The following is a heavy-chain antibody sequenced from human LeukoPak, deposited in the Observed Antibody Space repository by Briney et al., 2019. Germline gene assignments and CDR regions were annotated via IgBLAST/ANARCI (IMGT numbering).Heavy chain of an antibody. Sequence: GGSLRLSCEASGFTFGSHAMYWVRQAPGKGLEWAAGIFGSGGSPHYADPVKGRFTISRDNSRNTVYLQINSLRAEDTAVYYCGKTTVGYSSGQRPAWPVDYWGQGTLVTVSS. D-gene: IGHD5-18*01. CDR1: GFTFGSHA. CDR2: IFGSGGSP. CDR3: GKTTVGYSSGQRPAWPVDY. V-gene: IGHV3-23*01. J-gene: IGHJ4*02.